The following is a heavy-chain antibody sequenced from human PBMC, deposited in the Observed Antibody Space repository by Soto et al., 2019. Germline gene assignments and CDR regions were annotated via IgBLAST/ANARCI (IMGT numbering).Heavy chain of an antibody. D-gene: IGHD3-3*01. CDR3: ARDSLWSGFMNYYGMDV. CDR1: GFTFSSYG. V-gene: IGHV3-33*01. CDR2: IWYDGSNK. J-gene: IGHJ6*02. Sequence: GGSLRLSCAASGFTFSSYGMHWVRQAPGKGLEWVAVIWYDGSNKYYADSVKGRFTMSRDNSKNTLYLQMNSLRAEDTAVYYCARDSLWSGFMNYYGMDVWGQGTTVTVSS.